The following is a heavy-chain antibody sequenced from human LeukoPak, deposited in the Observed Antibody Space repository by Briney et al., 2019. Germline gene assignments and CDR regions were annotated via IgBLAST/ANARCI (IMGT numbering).Heavy chain of an antibody. Sequence: SLRLSCAASGFTFSSYEMNWVRQAPGKGLEWVANIKKDGSEKKYVDSVKGRFTISRDNAKNSLFLQMNSLRVEDTALYYCVREGGSNWYSGWFDPWGQGTQVTVSS. CDR1: GFTFSSYE. D-gene: IGHD1-7*01. V-gene: IGHV3-7*01. J-gene: IGHJ5*02. CDR2: IKKDGSEK. CDR3: VREGGSNWYSGWFDP.